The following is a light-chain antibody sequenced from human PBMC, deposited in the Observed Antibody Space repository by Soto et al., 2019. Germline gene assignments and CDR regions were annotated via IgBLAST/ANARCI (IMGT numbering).Light chain of an antibody. Sequence: EIVLTQSPATLSLSPGERATLSCRASQSVGSYLGWYQQKPGLAPRLLIYDASSRATGIPDRFSGSVSGSDFILTINRLEPEDFAVYYCQQYGSSHTFGQGTRLEI. CDR2: DAS. V-gene: IGKV3D-20*01. CDR3: QQYGSSHT. J-gene: IGKJ5*01. CDR1: QSVGSY.